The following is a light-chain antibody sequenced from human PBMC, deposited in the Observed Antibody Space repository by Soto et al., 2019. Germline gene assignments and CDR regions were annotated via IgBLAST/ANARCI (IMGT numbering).Light chain of an antibody. CDR2: AAS. Sequence: DIQLTQSPSSLSASVGDRVTITCRASQSISSYLNWYQQKPGIAPKLLIYAASSLQSGVPSRFSGSGSWTDFTLTIGSLQPEDFATYYCQQSYSSPWTFGQGTKVEIK. V-gene: IGKV1-39*01. CDR3: QQSYSSPWT. J-gene: IGKJ1*01. CDR1: QSISSY.